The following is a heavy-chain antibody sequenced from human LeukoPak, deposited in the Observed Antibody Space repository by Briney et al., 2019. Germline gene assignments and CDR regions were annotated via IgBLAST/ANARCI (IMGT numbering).Heavy chain of an antibody. D-gene: IGHD5-18*01. CDR3: ARAGGSVDTDQFDY. Sequence: ASVKVSCKASGYTFTSYDINWVRQATGQGLEWMGWMNPNSGNTGYAQKFQGRVTITRNTSISTAYMELSSLRSEDTAVYYCARAGGSVDTDQFDYWGQGTLVTVSS. CDR1: GYTFTSYD. J-gene: IGHJ4*02. V-gene: IGHV1-8*03. CDR2: MNPNSGNT.